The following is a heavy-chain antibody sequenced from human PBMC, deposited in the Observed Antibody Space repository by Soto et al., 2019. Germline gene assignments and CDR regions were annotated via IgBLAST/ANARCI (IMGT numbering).Heavy chain of an antibody. CDR3: AVTELEGRLGWFAP. D-gene: IGHD1-1*01. CDR2: ISAYNGNT. Sequence: GASVKVSCKASGYTFTRYGISWVRQAPGQGLEWMGWISAYNGNTNYAQKLQGRVTMTTDTSTSTAYMELRSLRSDDTAVYYCAVTELEGRLGWFAPCGQGTLVTVSS. J-gene: IGHJ5*02. CDR1: GYTFTRYG. V-gene: IGHV1-18*01.